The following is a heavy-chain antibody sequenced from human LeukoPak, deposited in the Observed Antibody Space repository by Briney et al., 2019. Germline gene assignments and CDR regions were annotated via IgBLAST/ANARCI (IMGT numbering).Heavy chain of an antibody. CDR3: ARDPKRSLDAFDI. CDR2: IYHSGST. D-gene: IGHD3-10*01. V-gene: IGHV4-30-2*01. J-gene: IGHJ3*02. Sequence: SETLSLTCAVSGGSISSGGYSWSWIRQPPGKGLEWIGYIYHSGSTYYNPSLKSRVTISVDTSKNQFSLKLSSMTAADTAVYYCARDPKRSLDAFDIWGLGTMVTVSS. CDR1: GGSISSGGYS.